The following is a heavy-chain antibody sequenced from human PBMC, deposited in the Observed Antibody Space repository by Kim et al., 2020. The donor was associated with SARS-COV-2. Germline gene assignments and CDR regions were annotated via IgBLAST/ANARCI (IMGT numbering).Heavy chain of an antibody. D-gene: IGHD6-19*01. Sequence: NEYAISVKRRITIHPDTTKNQFSPQLNSVTPEDTAVYYCARTVAGTFDYWGQGTLVTVSS. CDR3: ARTVAGTFDY. J-gene: IGHJ4*02. V-gene: IGHV6-1*01. CDR2: N.